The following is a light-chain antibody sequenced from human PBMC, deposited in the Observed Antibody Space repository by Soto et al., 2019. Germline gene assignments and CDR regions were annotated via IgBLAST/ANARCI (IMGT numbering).Light chain of an antibody. Sequence: EIVMTQSPATLSVSPGERAALSCRASQSVSSNFAWYQQKPVQAPRLLIYGASTRATGIPARFSGSGSGTEFTLTISSLQSEDFAVYYCQQYNNWPYTFGQGTKLEIK. CDR1: QSVSSN. J-gene: IGKJ2*01. CDR2: GAS. CDR3: QQYNNWPYT. V-gene: IGKV3-15*01.